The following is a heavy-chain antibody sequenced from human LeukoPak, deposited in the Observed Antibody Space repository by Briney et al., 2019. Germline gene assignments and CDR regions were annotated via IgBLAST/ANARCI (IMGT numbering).Heavy chain of an antibody. J-gene: IGHJ4*02. CDR1: GGSFRGYY. D-gene: IGHD3-10*02. V-gene: IGHV4-34*01. Sequence: PSETLSLTCGVYGGSFRGYYWSWIRQPPGKGLEWIGEINHSGSTNYNPSLKSRVTISVDTSKNQFSLKLSSVTAADTAVYYCAMFLKYWGQGTLVTVSS. CDR2: INHSGST. CDR3: AMFLKY.